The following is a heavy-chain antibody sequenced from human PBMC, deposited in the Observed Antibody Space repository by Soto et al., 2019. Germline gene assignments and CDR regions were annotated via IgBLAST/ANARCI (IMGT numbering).Heavy chain of an antibody. V-gene: IGHV1-69*13. CDR2: IIPIFGTA. CDR3: ARDLWGYCGVDCYPLDV. J-gene: IGHJ6*02. Sequence: SVKVSCKASGGTFSSYAISWVRQAPGQGLEWMGGIIPIFGTANYAQKFQGRVTITADESTSTAYMELSSLRSEDTAVYYCARDLWGYCGVDCYPLDVWGQGTTVTVSS. D-gene: IGHD2-21*02. CDR1: GGTFSSYA.